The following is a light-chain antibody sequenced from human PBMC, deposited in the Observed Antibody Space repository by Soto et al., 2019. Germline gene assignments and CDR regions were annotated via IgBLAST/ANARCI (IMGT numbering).Light chain of an antibody. Sequence: QSVLTQPPSVSAAPGQKVTISCSGSSSNIGNNYVSWYQQLPGTAPKLLIYDNNQRPSGIPDRFSGSKSGTSATLGITGLQTGDEADYYCATWDSSLSAVVFGAGTKVTVL. J-gene: IGLJ1*01. CDR1: SSNIGNNY. CDR3: ATWDSSLSAVV. V-gene: IGLV1-51*01. CDR2: DNN.